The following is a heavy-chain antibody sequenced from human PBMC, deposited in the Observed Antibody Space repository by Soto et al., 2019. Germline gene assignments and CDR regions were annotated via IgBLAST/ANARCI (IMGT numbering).Heavy chain of an antibody. J-gene: IGHJ2*01. CDR2: ISANGGIT. CDR3: AKDKYTDSVRKVWFFDY. V-gene: IGHV3-23*01. D-gene: IGHD2-15*01. CDR1: GFTFSKYA. Sequence: EVQLLESGGGLVKPGGSLRLSCAASGFTFSKYAMSWVRLAPGKGREWVSSISANGGITDYADSVKGRFTISRDNFQNILSLQMDSLRGDDTALYFCAKDKYTDSVRKVWFFDYWGRGTLVTVSS.